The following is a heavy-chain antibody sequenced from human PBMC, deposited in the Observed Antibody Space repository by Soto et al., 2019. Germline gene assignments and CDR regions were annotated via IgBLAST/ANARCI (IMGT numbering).Heavy chain of an antibody. CDR2: IIPILGIA. Sequence: ASVKVSCKASGGTFSSYTISWVRQAPGQGLEWMGRIIPILGIANYAQKFQGRVTITADKSTSTAYMELSSLRSEDTAVYYCARDAEGYGSGSYVWFDPWGQGTLVTVSS. V-gene: IGHV1-69*04. D-gene: IGHD3-10*01. CDR1: GGTFSSYT. J-gene: IGHJ5*02. CDR3: ARDAEGYGSGSYVWFDP.